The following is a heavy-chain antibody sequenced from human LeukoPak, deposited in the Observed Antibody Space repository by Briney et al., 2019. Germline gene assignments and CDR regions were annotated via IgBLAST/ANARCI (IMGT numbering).Heavy chain of an antibody. CDR3: ARGQSRAFDY. CDR2: IYTGGTT. V-gene: IGHV3-53*01. CDR1: GFTVSTIY. J-gene: IGHJ4*02. Sequence: GGSLRLSCAASGFTVSTIYMSWVRQARGKGLEWVSVIYTGGTTYYTDSVKGRFTISRDNSKNTLFLQMDSLRAEDTAVYYCARGQSRAFDYWGQGTLVTVSS. D-gene: IGHD6-13*01.